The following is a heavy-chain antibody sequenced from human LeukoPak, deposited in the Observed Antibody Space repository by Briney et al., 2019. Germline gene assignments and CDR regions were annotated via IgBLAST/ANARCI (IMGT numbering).Heavy chain of an antibody. D-gene: IGHD1-26*01. Sequence: GGSLRLSCAASGFDVSSNSMSWVRQAPGKGLEYVSGINDNGGRTHYGDSVKGRFSISRDNSKNTLHLQMSTLRAEDTALYYCVKDVGGSYAFDYWGQGILVTVAS. CDR3: VKDVGGSYAFDY. V-gene: IGHV3-64D*09. CDR1: GFDVSSNS. CDR2: INDNGGRT. J-gene: IGHJ4*02.